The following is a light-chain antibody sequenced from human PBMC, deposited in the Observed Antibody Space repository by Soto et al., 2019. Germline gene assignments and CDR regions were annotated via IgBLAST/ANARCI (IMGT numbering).Light chain of an antibody. Sequence: QSALTQPASVSGSPGQSITISCTGTSSDVGGYDYVSWCQQHPGKAPQLMIYDVTNRPSGVSNRFSGSKSGNTASLTISGLQAEDAADYYCTSYSSSSTVLFGGGTHLTVL. J-gene: IGLJ2*01. CDR1: SSDVGGYDY. CDR2: DVT. CDR3: TSYSSSSTVL. V-gene: IGLV2-14*03.